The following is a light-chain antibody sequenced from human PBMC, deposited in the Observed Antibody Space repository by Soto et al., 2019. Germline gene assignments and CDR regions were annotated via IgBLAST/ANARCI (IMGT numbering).Light chain of an antibody. CDR2: SNN. CDR3: AAWDDSLNGPFYV. CDR1: SSNIGSNT. Sequence: QSVLTQPPSASGTPGQRVTISCSGSSSNIGSNTVNWYQQLPGTAPKLLIYSNNQRPSGVPDRFSGSKSGTSASLAISGLQSEDEADYYCAAWDDSLNGPFYVFGTGTKVTAL. V-gene: IGLV1-44*01. J-gene: IGLJ1*01.